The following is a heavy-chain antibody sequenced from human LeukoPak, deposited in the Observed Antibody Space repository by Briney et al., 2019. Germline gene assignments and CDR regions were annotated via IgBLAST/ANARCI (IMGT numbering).Heavy chain of an antibody. J-gene: IGHJ4*02. CDR3: ARHLNNCGDDCYIFDY. CDR1: GGSIFRYY. CDR2: IYYSGST. Sequence: PETLSLTCTVPGGSIFRYYWSWIRQPPGKGLEWMGYIYYSGSTNYNPSLKSRVIISVDTSKNQFSLRVSSVTAADTAVYYCARHLNNCGDDCYIFDYWGQGTLVTVSS. D-gene: IGHD2-21*01. V-gene: IGHV4-59*08.